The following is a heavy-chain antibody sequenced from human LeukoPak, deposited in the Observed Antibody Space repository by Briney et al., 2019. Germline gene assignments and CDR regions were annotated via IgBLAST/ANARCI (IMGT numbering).Heavy chain of an antibody. CDR1: GGSISGSDYY. CDR2: RYYGRDT. J-gene: IGHJ5*02. V-gene: IGHV4-39*01. Sequence: PSETLSLTCSVSGGSISGSDYYWVWIRQPPGKGLEWIVSRYYGRDTFYNPSLRSRVTISVDTSKNHFSLNLSFMTAADTAVYYCARHGHYTSLDPWDQGTLVTVSS. D-gene: IGHD2-2*01. CDR3: ARHGHYTSLDP.